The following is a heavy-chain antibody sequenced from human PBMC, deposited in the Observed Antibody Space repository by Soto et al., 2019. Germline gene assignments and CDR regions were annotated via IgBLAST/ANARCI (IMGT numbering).Heavy chain of an antibody. D-gene: IGHD4-17*01. CDR2: IIPIFGTA. V-gene: IGHV1-69*13. CDR1: GGTFSSYA. Sequence: SVKVSCKASGGTFSSYAISWVRQAPGQGLEWMGGIIPIFGTANYAQKFQGRVTITADESTSTAYMELSSLRSEDTAVYYCARDYGDPEIYYYYGMDVWGQGTTVNVSS. J-gene: IGHJ6*02. CDR3: ARDYGDPEIYYYYGMDV.